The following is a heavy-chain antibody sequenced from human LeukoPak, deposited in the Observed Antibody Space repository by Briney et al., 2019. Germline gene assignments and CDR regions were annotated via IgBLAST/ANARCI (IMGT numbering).Heavy chain of an antibody. Sequence: GRSLRLSCAASGFTFDDYAMHWVRQAPGKGLEWVSGISWNSGSIGYADSVKGRFTISRDNAKNSLYLQMNSLRADDTAVYYCARDRWDIVLVPAAREIDYWGQGTLVTVSS. V-gene: IGHV3-9*01. CDR2: ISWNSGSI. J-gene: IGHJ4*02. D-gene: IGHD2-2*01. CDR3: ARDRWDIVLVPAAREIDY. CDR1: GFTFDDYA.